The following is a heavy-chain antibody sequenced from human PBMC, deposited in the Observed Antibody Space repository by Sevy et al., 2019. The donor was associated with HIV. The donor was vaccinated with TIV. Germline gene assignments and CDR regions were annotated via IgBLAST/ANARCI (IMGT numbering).Heavy chain of an antibody. D-gene: IGHD6-6*01. Sequence: SETLSLTCTVSGAAISSGGYYGTWIRQHPGKGLEWIGNIYHSGSSFYNPSLKGRVVMSVVTSKNQFSLNLTSLTAADTAVYYCARVPVGSSPYYYAIDVWGQGTSVTVSS. CDR2: IYHSGSS. CDR3: ARVPVGSSPYYYAIDV. V-gene: IGHV4-31*03. CDR1: GAAISSGGYY. J-gene: IGHJ6*02.